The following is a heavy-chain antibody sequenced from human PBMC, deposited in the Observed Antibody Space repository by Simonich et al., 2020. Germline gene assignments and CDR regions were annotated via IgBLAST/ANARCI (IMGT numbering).Heavy chain of an antibody. J-gene: IGHJ3*02. CDR1: GYTFTGYY. Sequence: QVQLVQSGAEVKKPGASVKVSCKASGYTFTGYYMHWVRQAPGQGLEWLGWINPNRGGRNYEQKLQGRVTMTRDTSISTAYMELSRLRSDDTAVYYCARGPRWTGDDAFDIWGQGTMVTVSS. CDR2: INPNRGGR. D-gene: IGHD7-27*01. CDR3: ARGPRWTGDDAFDI. V-gene: IGHV1-2*02.